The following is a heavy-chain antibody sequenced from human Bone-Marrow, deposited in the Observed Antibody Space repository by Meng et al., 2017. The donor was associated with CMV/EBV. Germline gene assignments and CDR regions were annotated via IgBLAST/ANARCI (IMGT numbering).Heavy chain of an antibody. CDR2: MTGSGDII. D-gene: IGHD6-19*01. Sequence: LSCLRFDFCFSTGALICVRQTPGRAPELISVMTGSGDIILYADSVKSRFTISRDNSKNTLYLQMNSLRPKDTAIYYCARGGGLVDSWGQGTLVTVSS. CDR1: DFCFSTGA. J-gene: IGHJ4*02. CDR3: ARGGGLVDS. V-gene: IGHV3-23*01.